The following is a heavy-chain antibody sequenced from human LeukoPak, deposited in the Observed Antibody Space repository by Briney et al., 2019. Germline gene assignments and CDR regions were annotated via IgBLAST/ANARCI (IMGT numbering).Heavy chain of an antibody. D-gene: IGHD3-22*01. J-gene: IGHJ4*02. CDR1: GFTFGSYA. V-gene: IGHV3-23*01. CDR3: VKDSYYYDNSGYYYVKDH. Sequence: GGSLRLSCAASGFTFGSYAMNWVRQAPGKGLEWVSGISSSGGTTYYADSVQGRFTISRDNSKNTLYVQMNSLRVDDTAMYYCVKDSYYYDNSGYYYVKDHWGQGTLVTVSS. CDR2: ISSSGGTT.